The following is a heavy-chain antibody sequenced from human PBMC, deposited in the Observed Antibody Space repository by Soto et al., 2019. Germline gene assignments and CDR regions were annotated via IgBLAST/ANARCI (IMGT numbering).Heavy chain of an antibody. CDR1: GYSFTSTY. D-gene: IGHD2-21*02. J-gene: IGHJ4*02. CDR2: INPAGGTT. CDR3: ALKVVTYYDN. Sequence: QVQLVQSGAEVKKPGASVRISCRASGYSFTSTYVHWVRQAPGQGPEWMGIINPAGGTTYYAQKCQDRLTITSDTSTDTVFMDLNDLTSEDTAVYFCALKVVTYYDNWGQGTLLTVSS. V-gene: IGHV1-46*01.